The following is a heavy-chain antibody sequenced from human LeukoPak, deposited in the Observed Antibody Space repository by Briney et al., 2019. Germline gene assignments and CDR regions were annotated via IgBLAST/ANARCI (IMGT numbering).Heavy chain of an antibody. J-gene: IGHJ4*02. D-gene: IGHD3-16*01. Sequence: GGSLRLSCAASGFTFSSYSMNWVRQAPGKGLEWVSYISSSSSTIYYADSVKGRFTISRDNAKNSLYLQMNSLRAEDTAVYYCAREAMITFGGCLDYWGQGTLFTVSS. CDR1: GFTFSSYS. CDR3: AREAMITFGGCLDY. CDR2: ISSSSSTI. V-gene: IGHV3-48*01.